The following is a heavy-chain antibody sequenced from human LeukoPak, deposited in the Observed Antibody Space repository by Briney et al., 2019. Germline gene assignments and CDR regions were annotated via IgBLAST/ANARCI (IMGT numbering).Heavy chain of an antibody. J-gene: IGHJ4*02. CDR2: IYYSGST. Sequence: KTSETLSLTCTVSGGSISSYYWSWIRQPPGKGLEWIGYIYYSGSTNYNPSLKSRVTISVDTSKNQFSLKLSSVTAADTAVYYCARVTSGWYHFDYWGQGTLVTVSS. CDR3: ARVTSGWYHFDY. V-gene: IGHV4-59*01. D-gene: IGHD6-19*01. CDR1: GGSISSYY.